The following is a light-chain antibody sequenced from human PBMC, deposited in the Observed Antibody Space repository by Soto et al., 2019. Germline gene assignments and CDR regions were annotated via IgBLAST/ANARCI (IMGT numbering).Light chain of an antibody. CDR3: QQYAKSPLT. Sequence: EIVLTQSPGTLSLSPGESATLSCSASQSVSRNYLAWYQQKPGQAPRLLIYDASSRATGIPDRFSGSGSETDFTLTISRLEAEDFAVYHCQQYAKSPLTFGGGTKLEIK. J-gene: IGKJ4*01. CDR1: QSVSRNY. CDR2: DAS. V-gene: IGKV3-20*01.